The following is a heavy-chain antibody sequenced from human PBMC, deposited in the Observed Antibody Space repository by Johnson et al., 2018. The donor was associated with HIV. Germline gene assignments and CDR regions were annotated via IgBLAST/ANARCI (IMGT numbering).Heavy chain of an antibody. CDR1: GFTVSSNY. D-gene: IGHD1-14*01. CDR2: ISYDGSNK. J-gene: IGHJ3*02. V-gene: IGHV3-30-3*01. Sequence: QVHLVESGGGLVQPGGSLRLSCAASGFTVSSNYMSWVRQAQGKGLEWVSVISYDGSNKYYADSVKGRFTISRDNSKNTLYLQMNSMRAEDTAVYYCARDQGGNHNAFDIWGQGTMVTVSS. CDR3: ARDQGGNHNAFDI.